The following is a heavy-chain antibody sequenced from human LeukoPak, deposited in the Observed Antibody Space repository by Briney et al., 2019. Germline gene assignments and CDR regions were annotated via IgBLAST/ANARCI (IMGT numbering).Heavy chain of an antibody. D-gene: IGHD3-3*01. CDR3: ARVATIFGVVIIDYYYYMDV. V-gene: IGHV3-11*04. Sequence: GGSLRLSCAASGFTFSDYYMSWIRQAPGKGLEWVSYISSSGSTIYYADSVKGRFTISRDNAKNSLYLQMNSLRAEDTAVYYCARVATIFGVVIIDYYYYMDVWGKGTTVTVSS. CDR1: GFTFSDYY. CDR2: ISSSGSTI. J-gene: IGHJ6*03.